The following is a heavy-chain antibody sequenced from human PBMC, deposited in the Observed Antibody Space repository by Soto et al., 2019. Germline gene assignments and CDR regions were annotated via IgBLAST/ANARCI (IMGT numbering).Heavy chain of an antibody. CDR1: GFTLSYFA. J-gene: IGHJ4*02. V-gene: IGHV3-30*04. D-gene: IGHD6-19*01. CDR2: TSSDGSKE. CDR3: ARAEYTSGWYFMGIDY. Sequence: QVQLVESGGGVVQPGKSLRLSCAASGFTLSYFAMHWVRQAPGKGLEWVAVTSSDGSKEYYADSVKGRFTISRDNSKNTLYLPMNSLRADDTAVVYCARAEYTSGWYFMGIDYWGQGTLVTVSS.